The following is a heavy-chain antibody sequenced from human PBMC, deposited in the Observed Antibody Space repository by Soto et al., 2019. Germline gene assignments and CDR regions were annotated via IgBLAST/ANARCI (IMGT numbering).Heavy chain of an antibody. CDR1: GYSFTDYY. CDR3: AREHVRPRTGAMGV. CDR2: INPYRGAT. Sequence: GASVKVSCKASGYSFTDYYMHWVRQAPGQGLEWMGWINPYRGATNYAQKLQGRVTMTRDTSISTAYMELSRLRSDDTAVYWCAREHVRPRTGAMGVWGQGTTVTVSS. J-gene: IGHJ6*02. D-gene: IGHD1-1*01. V-gene: IGHV1-2*02.